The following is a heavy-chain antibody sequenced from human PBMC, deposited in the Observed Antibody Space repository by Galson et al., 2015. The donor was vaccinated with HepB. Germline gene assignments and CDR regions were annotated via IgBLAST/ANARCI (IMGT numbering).Heavy chain of an antibody. V-gene: IGHV3-21*01. CDR3: AREIYYGSGDVDY. D-gene: IGHD3-10*01. Sequence: SLRLSCAASGFTFSSYSMNWVRQAPGKGLEWVSSISSSSSYIYYADSVKGRFTISRDNAKNSLYLQMNSLRAEDTAVYYCAREIYYGSGDVDYWGQGTLVTVSS. J-gene: IGHJ4*02. CDR2: ISSSSSYI. CDR1: GFTFSSYS.